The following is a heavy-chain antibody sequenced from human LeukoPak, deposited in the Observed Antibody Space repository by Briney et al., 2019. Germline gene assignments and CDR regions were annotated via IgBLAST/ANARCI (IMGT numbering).Heavy chain of an antibody. J-gene: IGHJ4*02. CDR3: AKDGGWYSSGGGYFDY. CDR1: GFTFSSYA. CDR2: ISGSGGST. Sequence: GGSLRLSCAASGFTFSSYAMSWVRQAPGKGLEWVSAISGSGGSTYYEDSVKGRFTISRDNSKNTLYLQMNSLRAEDTAVYYCAKDGGWYSSGGGYFDYWGQGTLVTVSS. D-gene: IGHD6-19*01. V-gene: IGHV3-23*01.